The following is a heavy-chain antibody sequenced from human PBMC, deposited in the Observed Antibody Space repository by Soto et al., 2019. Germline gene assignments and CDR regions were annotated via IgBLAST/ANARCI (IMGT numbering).Heavy chain of an antibody. V-gene: IGHV3-21*04. CDR2: ISSSSSYI. CDR1: GFTFSSYN. D-gene: IGHD3-16*02. CDR3: ARGPYDYVWGSDPPHFDY. Sequence: PGGSLRLSCAASGFTFSSYNMNWVRQAPGKGLEWVSSISSSSSYIYYADSVKGRFTISRDNSKNTLYLQMNSLRAEDTAVYYCARGPYDYVWGSDPPHFDYWGQGTLVTVSS. J-gene: IGHJ4*02.